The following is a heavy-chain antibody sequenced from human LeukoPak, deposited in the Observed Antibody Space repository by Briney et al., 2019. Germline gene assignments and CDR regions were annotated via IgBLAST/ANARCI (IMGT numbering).Heavy chain of an antibody. V-gene: IGHV3-30*03. J-gene: IGHJ4*02. CDR1: GFTFSSYA. Sequence: GGSLRLSCAGSGFTFSSYAMHWVRQAPGKGLEWVAVVSYDGGNKYYADSVKGRFTISRDNSKNTLYVQMNSLRAEDTAVYYCARVPIWFGELSFDYWGQGTLVTVSS. D-gene: IGHD3-10*01. CDR2: VSYDGGNK. CDR3: ARVPIWFGELSFDY.